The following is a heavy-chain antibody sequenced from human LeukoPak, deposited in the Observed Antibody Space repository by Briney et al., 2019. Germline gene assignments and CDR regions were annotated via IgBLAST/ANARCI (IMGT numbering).Heavy chain of an antibody. CDR2: ISANSGNT. CDR3: ARVGLTWWDLPDY. Sequence: GASVKVSCKASGYTFSNYGFIWVRQAPGQGLEWMGWISANSGNTNYARKLQDRVTMTTDTSTSTAYMELRSLRSDDTAVYYCARVGLTWWDLPDYWGQGTLVTVSS. CDR1: GYTFSNYG. J-gene: IGHJ4*02. D-gene: IGHD1-26*01. V-gene: IGHV1-18*01.